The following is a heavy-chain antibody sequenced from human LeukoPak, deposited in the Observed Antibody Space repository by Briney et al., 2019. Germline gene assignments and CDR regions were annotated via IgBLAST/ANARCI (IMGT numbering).Heavy chain of an antibody. CDR2: ITSGGTYT. V-gene: IGHV3-21*06. CDR1: GFTFSTYN. J-gene: IGHJ4*02. Sequence: GGSLRLSCAAAGFTFSTYNMNWVRQAPGKGLEWVSSITSGGTYTYYADSVKGRFTTSRDNAKNSLSLQLSSLRAEDTAVYYCARGHYDILTASYKWTPDYWGQGILVTVSS. CDR3: ARGHYDILTASYKWTPDY. D-gene: IGHD3-9*01.